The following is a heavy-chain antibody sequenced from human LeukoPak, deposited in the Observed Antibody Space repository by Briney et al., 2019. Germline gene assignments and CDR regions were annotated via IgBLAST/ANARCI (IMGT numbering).Heavy chain of an antibody. D-gene: IGHD6-19*01. Sequence: GGSPRLSCAASGFTFSSYSMNWVRQAPGKGLEWVSYISSSSSTIYYADSVKGRFTISRDNAKNSLYLQMNSLRAEDTAVYYCARDPGEQWLKQSDAFDIWGQGTMVTVSS. CDR2: ISSSSSTI. V-gene: IGHV3-48*01. CDR1: GFTFSSYS. J-gene: IGHJ3*02. CDR3: ARDPGEQWLKQSDAFDI.